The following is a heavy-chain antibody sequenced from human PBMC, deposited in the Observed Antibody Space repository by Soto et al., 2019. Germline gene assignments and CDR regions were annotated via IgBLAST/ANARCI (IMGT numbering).Heavy chain of an antibody. J-gene: IGHJ6*02. CDR1: GYSVSSSDYY. D-gene: IGHD2-15*01. Sequence: SETLSLTCSVSGYSVSSSDYYWAWIRQPPGKGLEWIGSMLYSGLTYYNPSLKSRVTLSVDTSKNQFSVRLNSVTASDTAVYYCAPLSVPLSGPYGIHVWGQGTTVTVSS. CDR3: APLSVPLSGPYGIHV. V-gene: IGHV4-39*01. CDR2: MLYSGLT.